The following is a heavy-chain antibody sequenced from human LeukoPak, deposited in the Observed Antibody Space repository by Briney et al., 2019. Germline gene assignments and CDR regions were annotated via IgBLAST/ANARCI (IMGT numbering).Heavy chain of an antibody. J-gene: IGHJ4*02. CDR3: VKEGYSSGWDGD. Sequence: QSGGSRRLSCSASGFTFSSYAMHWVRQAPGKGLEYVSAISSNGGSTYYADSVKGRFTISRDNSKNTLYLQMSSLRAEDTAVYYCVKEGYSSGWDGDWGQGTLVTVSS. D-gene: IGHD6-19*01. V-gene: IGHV3-64D*06. CDR2: ISSNGGST. CDR1: GFTFSSYA.